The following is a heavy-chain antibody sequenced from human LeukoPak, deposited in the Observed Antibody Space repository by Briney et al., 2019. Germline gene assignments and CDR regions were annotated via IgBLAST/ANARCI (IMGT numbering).Heavy chain of an antibody. V-gene: IGHV3-66*01. CDR1: GFTVSRNY. D-gene: IGHD3/OR15-3a*01. CDR3: ATRGLSGYYYGMDV. Sequence: AGSPRLSCAASGFTVSRNYMSWARLAPGNGLEWVSIITSAGSTHSATSVKGRFTISRDNSKNTVYLQMNSLRAEETAVYYCATRGLSGYYYGMDVWGQGTTVTVSS. J-gene: IGHJ6*02. CDR2: ITSAGST.